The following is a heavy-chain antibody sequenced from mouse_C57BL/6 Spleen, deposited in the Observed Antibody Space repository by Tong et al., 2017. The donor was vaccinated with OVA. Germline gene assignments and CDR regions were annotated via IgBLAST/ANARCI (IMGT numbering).Heavy chain of an antibody. V-gene: IGHV5-4*01. CDR2: ISDGGSYT. Sequence: EVQLQESGGGLVKPGGSLKLSCAASGFTFSSYAMSWVRQTPEKRLEWVATISDGGSYTYYPDSVKGRFTISRDNAKNTLYLQMSSLKSEDTAMYYCARDYYGSSSMDYWGQGTSVTVSS. J-gene: IGHJ4*01. D-gene: IGHD1-1*01. CDR3: ARDYYGSSSMDY. CDR1: GFTFSSYA.